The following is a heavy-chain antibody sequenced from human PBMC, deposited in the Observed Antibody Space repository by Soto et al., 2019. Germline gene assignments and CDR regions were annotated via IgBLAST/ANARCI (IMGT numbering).Heavy chain of an antibody. D-gene: IGHD3-22*01. V-gene: IGHV4-31*03. Sequence: PSETLSLTCTVSGGSISSGGYYWSWIRQHPGKGLEWIGYIYYSGSTYYNPSLKSRVTISVDTSKNQFSLKLSSVTAADTAVYYCATRGAKDYDSSGFYGMDVWGQGTTVTVSS. CDR2: IYYSGST. CDR1: GGSISSGGYY. CDR3: ATRGAKDYDSSGFYGMDV. J-gene: IGHJ6*02.